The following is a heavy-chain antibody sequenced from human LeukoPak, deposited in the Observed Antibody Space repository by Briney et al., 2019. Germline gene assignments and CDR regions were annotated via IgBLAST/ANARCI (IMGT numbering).Heavy chain of an antibody. CDR3: AGKIAWWALDI. D-gene: IGHD2-8*02. V-gene: IGHV7-4-1*02. J-gene: IGHJ3*02. CDR2: INTNTGNP. CDR1: GYSFTGYY. Sequence: GASVKVSCKTSGYSFTGYYLHWVRQAPGQGLEWMGWINTNTGNPTYAQGFTGRFVFSLDTSVSTAYLQISSLKAEDTAVYYCAGKIAWWALDIWGQGTMVTVSS.